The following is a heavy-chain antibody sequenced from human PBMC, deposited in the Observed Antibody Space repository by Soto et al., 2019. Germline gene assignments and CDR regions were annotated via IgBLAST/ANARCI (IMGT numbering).Heavy chain of an antibody. J-gene: IGHJ6*02. Sequence: QFTLKESGPTLVKPTQTLTLTCTVSSFSLTTGGVGVGGIRQPPGRSLEWLAVISWNEDKRRSPSLENRLTITKDTPKNQVVLTMTNMGPVNTGTYYCIYRRASWDYDGLDVWGQGTPVTVSS. D-gene: IGHD2-21*01. V-gene: IGHV2-5*01. CDR1: SFSLTTGGVG. CDR3: IYRRASWDYDGLDV. CDR2: ISWNEDK.